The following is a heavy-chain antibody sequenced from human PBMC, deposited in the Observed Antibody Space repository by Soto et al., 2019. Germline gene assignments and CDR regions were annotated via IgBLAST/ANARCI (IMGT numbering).Heavy chain of an antibody. CDR2: ISSNGRST. D-gene: IGHD2-8*01. V-gene: IGHV3-64*01. CDR1: GFTFSTCA. Sequence: GGSLRLSCATSGFTFSTCAMHWVRQAPGKGLEYVSAISSNGRSTYYANSVKGRFTISRDNSKNTLYLQMDSLRAEDMAVYYCARDRCTNGVCYAPSDYWGQGTLVTVSS. CDR3: ARDRCTNGVCYAPSDY. J-gene: IGHJ4*02.